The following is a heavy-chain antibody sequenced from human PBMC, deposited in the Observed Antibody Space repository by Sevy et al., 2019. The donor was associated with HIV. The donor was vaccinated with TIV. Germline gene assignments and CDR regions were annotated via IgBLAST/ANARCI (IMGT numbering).Heavy chain of an antibody. CDR1: GFTFSSYS. CDR3: ARASAAADGYYYYYMDV. J-gene: IGHJ6*03. Sequence: GGSLRLSCAASGFTFSSYSMNWVRQAPGKGLEWVSSISSSSSYIYYADSVEGRFTISRDNAKNSLYLQMNSLRAEDTAVYYCARASAAADGYYYYYMDVWGKGTTVTVSS. CDR2: ISSSSSYI. D-gene: IGHD6-13*01. V-gene: IGHV3-21*01.